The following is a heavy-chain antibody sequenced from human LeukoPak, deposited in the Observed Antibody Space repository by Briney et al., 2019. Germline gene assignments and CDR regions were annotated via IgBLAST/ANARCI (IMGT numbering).Heavy chain of an antibody. J-gene: IGHJ4*02. V-gene: IGHV1-69*13. CDR3: STVGSSASDPYDY. CDR2: IIPMFGTT. CDR1: GGTFTSYG. D-gene: IGHD2-2*01. Sequence: ASVKVSCKASGGTFTSYGISWVRQAPGQGLEWMGGIIPMFGTTKYAQKFQGRVTITADQSTRTAYMEMNSLRSEDTALYYCSTVGSSASDPYDYWGQGTLVTVSS.